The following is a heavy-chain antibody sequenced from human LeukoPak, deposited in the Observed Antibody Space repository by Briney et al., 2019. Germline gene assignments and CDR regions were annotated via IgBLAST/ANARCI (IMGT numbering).Heavy chain of an antibody. CDR3: ARARQQQGSYYYYYMDV. D-gene: IGHD6-13*01. CDR2: IIPIFGTA. V-gene: IGHV1-69*13. Sequence: GASVKVSCKASGGTFSSYAISWVRQAPGQGLEWMGGIIPIFGTANYAQTFQGRVTITADESTSTAYMELSSLRSEDTAVYYCARARQQQGSYYYYYMDVWGKGTTVTVSS. CDR1: GGTFSSYA. J-gene: IGHJ6*03.